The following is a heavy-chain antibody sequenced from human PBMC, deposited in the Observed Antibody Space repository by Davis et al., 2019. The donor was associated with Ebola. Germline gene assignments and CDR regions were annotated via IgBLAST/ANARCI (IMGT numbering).Heavy chain of an antibody. CDR1: GYTFTSYD. CDR3: ARESGSYEVYWFDP. Sequence: SVKVSCKASGYTFTSYDINWVRQAPGQGLEWMGGIIPIFGTANYAQKFQGRVTITADESTSTAYMELSSLRSEDTAVYYCARESGSYEVYWFDPWGQGILVTVSS. D-gene: IGHD1-26*01. V-gene: IGHV1-69*13. J-gene: IGHJ5*02. CDR2: IIPIFGTA.